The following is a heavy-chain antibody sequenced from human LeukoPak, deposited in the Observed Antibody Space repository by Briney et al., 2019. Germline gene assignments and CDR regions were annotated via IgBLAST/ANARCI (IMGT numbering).Heavy chain of an antibody. CDR1: GFTFGDYA. V-gene: IGHV3-49*03. D-gene: IGHD3-22*01. CDR2: IRSKAYGGTT. CDR3: TRQGLAYYYDSSGYYPPGY. Sequence: GGSLRLSCTASGFTFGDYAMSWFRQAPGKGLEWVGFIRSKAYGGTTEYAASVKGRFTISRDDSKSIAYLQMNSLKTEDTAVNYCTRQGLAYYYDSSGYYPPGYWGQGTLVTVSS. J-gene: IGHJ4*02.